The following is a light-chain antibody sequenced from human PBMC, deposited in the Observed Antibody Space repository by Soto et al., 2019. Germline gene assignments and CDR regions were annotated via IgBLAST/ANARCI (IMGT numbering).Light chain of an antibody. Sequence: QTVVTQEPSFSVSPGGTVTLTCGLSSGSVSTSYYPSWYQQTPGQAPRTLIYSTNTRSSGVPDRFSGSILGNKAALTITGAQEDDESDYYCVLYMGSGTVVFGGGTKVTVL. CDR3: VLYMGSGTVV. J-gene: IGLJ2*01. V-gene: IGLV8-61*01. CDR2: STN. CDR1: SGSVSTSYY.